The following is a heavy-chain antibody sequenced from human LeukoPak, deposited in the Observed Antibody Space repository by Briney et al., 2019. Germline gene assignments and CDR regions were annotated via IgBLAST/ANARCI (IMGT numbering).Heavy chain of an antibody. V-gene: IGHV4-4*07. Sequence: SETLSLTCTVSGGSISSYYWSWIRQPAGKGLEWIGRIYTSGSTNYNPSLKSRVTMSVDTSKNQFSLKLSSVTAADTAVYYCARDESVVVVAATHSSYYYGMDVWGQGTTVTVSS. CDR1: GGSISSYY. D-gene: IGHD2-15*01. CDR2: IYTSGST. J-gene: IGHJ6*02. CDR3: ARDESVVVVAATHSSYYYGMDV.